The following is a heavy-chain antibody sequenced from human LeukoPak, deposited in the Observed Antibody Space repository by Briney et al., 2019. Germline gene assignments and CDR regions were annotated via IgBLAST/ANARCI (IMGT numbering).Heavy chain of an antibody. J-gene: IGHJ5*02. Sequence: SQTLSLTCAISGDSVSSNSAAWNWIRQSPSRGLEWLGRTYYRSKWYNDYAVSVKSRITINPDTSKNQFSLQLNSVTPEDTAVYYCARDPGFTIVGATTVNWFDPWGQGTLVTVSS. V-gene: IGHV6-1*01. CDR1: GDSVSSNSAA. CDR2: TYYRSKWYN. D-gene: IGHD1-26*01. CDR3: ARDPGFTIVGATTVNWFDP.